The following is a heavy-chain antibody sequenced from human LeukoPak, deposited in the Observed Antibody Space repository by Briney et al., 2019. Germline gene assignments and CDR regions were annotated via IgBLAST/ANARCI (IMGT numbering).Heavy chain of an antibody. CDR2: IYTSGST. CDR3: ARDTYYYDSRDWFDP. V-gene: IGHV4-4*07. Sequence: PSETLSLTCTVSGDSISSYYWSWIRQPAGKGLEWIGRIYTSGSTNYNPSLKSRVTMSVDTSKNQFSLKLSSVTAADTAVYYCARDTYYYDSRDWFDPWGQGTLVTVSS. J-gene: IGHJ5*02. D-gene: IGHD3-22*01. CDR1: GDSISSYY.